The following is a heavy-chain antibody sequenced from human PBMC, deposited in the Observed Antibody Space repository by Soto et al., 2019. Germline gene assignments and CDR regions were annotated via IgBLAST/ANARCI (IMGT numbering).Heavy chain of an antibody. D-gene: IGHD2-2*01. V-gene: IGHV1-69*13. Sequence: PVKVSCKASGGTFSSYAISWVRQAPGQGLEWMGGIIPIFGTANYAQKFQGRVTITADESTSTAYMELSSLRSEDTAVYYCASLGYCISTSCFPTNWFDPWGQGTLVTVSS. CDR3: ASLGYCISTSCFPTNWFDP. CDR1: GGTFSSYA. J-gene: IGHJ5*02. CDR2: IIPIFGTA.